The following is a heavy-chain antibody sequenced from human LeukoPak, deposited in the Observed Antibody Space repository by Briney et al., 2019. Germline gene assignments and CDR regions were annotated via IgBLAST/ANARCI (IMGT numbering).Heavy chain of an antibody. J-gene: IGHJ4*02. CDR3: AGGPYGSGSYNGFDY. Sequence: PSETLSLTCAVYGGSFSGYYWSWIRQPPGKGLEWIGEINHSGSTNYNPSLKSRVTISVDTSKNQFSLKLSSVTAADTAVYYCAGGPYGSGSYNGFDYWGQGTLVTVSS. V-gene: IGHV4-34*01. CDR2: INHSGST. D-gene: IGHD3-10*01. CDR1: GGSFSGYY.